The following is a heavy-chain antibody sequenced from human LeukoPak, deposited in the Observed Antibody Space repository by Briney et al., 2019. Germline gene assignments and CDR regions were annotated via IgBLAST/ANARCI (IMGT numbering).Heavy chain of an antibody. CDR1: GFTFRSYE. D-gene: IGHD2-2*01. CDR2: ISSSGSTI. CDR3: ARSPYQLLSYFDY. J-gene: IGHJ4*02. Sequence: GGSLTLSCAASGFTFRSYEINWVRQAPGKGLEWVSYISSSGSTIYYAHSVKGRLTISRDNAKNSLYLQMNRLRAEDTAVYYCARSPYQLLSYFDYWGQGNLVTVSS. V-gene: IGHV3-48*03.